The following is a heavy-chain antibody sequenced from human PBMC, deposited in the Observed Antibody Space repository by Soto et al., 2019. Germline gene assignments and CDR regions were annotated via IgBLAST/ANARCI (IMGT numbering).Heavy chain of an antibody. CDR2: IKPNSGDT. CDR1: GSTFTGYF. J-gene: IGHJ6*02. V-gene: IGHV1-2*04. Sequence: ASVKVSCKASGSTFTGYFMHWGRQAPGQGLEWMGWIKPNSGDTNYPQKFQGWVTMTRETSINKAYMEVSRLSSDDTAGYYCAREVAGGMDVWGQGTRVTVS. CDR3: AREVAGGMDV.